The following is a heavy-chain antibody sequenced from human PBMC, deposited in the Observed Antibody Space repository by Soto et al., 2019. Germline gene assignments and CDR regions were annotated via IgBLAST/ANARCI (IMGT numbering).Heavy chain of an antibody. CDR3: ARPGWGQFNPYYYHGMDV. Sequence: SETLSLTCGVHGGSLSDSYWAWIRQTPGEGLEWIGEINRSGTTNYNPSLKSRVTISLDTPKNQFSLRMTSVTAADTAVYFCARPGWGQFNPYYYHGMDVWGQGTTVTVSS. V-gene: IGHV4-34*01. CDR1: GGSLSDSY. J-gene: IGHJ6*02. CDR2: INRSGTT. D-gene: IGHD7-27*01.